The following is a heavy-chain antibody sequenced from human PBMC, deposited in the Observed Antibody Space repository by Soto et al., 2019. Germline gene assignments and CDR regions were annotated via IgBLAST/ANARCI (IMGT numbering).Heavy chain of an antibody. D-gene: IGHD3-10*01. CDR2: IYYSGST. CDR1: GGSISSYY. V-gene: IGHV4-59*12. J-gene: IGHJ5*02. Sequence: TSETLSLTCTVSGGSISSYYWSWIRQPPGKGLEWIGYIYYSGSTNYNPSLKSRVTISVDTSKNQFSLKLSSVTAADTAVYYCARDYMVRGVMRWLAPSGQGTLVPVSS. CDR3: ARDYMVRGVMRWLAP.